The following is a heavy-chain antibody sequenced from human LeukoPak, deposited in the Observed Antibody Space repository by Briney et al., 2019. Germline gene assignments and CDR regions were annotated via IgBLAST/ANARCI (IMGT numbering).Heavy chain of an antibody. CDR1: GFTFSSYA. V-gene: IGHV3-23*01. Sequence: PGGSLRLSCAASGFTFSSYAMSWVRQAPGKGLEWVSAISGSGGSTYYADSVKGRFTISRNNSKNTPYLQMNSLRAEDTAVYYCAKDLTSYQPLLHGTAEAGYWGQGTLVTVSS. CDR2: ISGSGGST. J-gene: IGHJ4*02. CDR3: AKDLTSYQPLLHGTAEAGY. D-gene: IGHD2-2*01.